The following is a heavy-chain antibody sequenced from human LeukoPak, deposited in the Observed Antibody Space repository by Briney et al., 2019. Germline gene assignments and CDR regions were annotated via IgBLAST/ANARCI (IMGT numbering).Heavy chain of an antibody. Sequence: ASVKVSCKASGYTLTGYYMHWVRQAPGQGLEWMGRINPNSGGTNYAQKFQGRVTMTRDTSISTAYMKLSRLRSDDTAVYYCARQRISGWYFDYWGQGTLVTVSS. CDR3: ARQRISGWYFDY. D-gene: IGHD6-19*01. CDR1: GYTLTGYY. CDR2: INPNSGGT. V-gene: IGHV1-2*06. J-gene: IGHJ4*02.